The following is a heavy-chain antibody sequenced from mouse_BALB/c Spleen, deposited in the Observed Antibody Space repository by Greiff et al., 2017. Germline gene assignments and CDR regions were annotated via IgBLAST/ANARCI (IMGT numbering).Heavy chain of an antibody. CDR1: GFSLTSYG. D-gene: IGHD1-2*01. J-gene: IGHJ2*01. CDR3: ARGDSLLRLGFAY. CDR2: IWAGGST. Sequence: VQLQESGPGLVAPSQRLSITCTVSGFSLTSYGVHWVRQPPGKGLEWLGVIWAGGSTNYNSALMSRLSIIKDNSKSQVFLKMNSLQTDDTAMYYCARGDSLLRLGFAYRGQGTTLTVSS. V-gene: IGHV2-9*02.